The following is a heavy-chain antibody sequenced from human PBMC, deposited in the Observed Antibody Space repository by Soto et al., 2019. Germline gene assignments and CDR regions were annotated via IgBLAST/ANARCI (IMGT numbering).Heavy chain of an antibody. V-gene: IGHV3-7*01. CDR1: GFTFSSYW. CDR2: INPDGGLK. J-gene: IGHJ6*02. D-gene: IGHD3-3*02. Sequence: LRLSCAASGFTFSSYWMTWVRQAPGKGLEWVANINPDGGLKYYVDSVKGRFAISRDNAKNSVYLQMNSLRAEDTAVYYCARDRQYYHFWSGYQNEGPYTMDVWGQGTTVTVSS. CDR3: ARDRQYYHFWSGYQNEGPYTMDV.